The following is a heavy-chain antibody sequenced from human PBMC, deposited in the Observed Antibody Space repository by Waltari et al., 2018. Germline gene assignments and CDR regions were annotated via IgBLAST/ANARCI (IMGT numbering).Heavy chain of an antibody. J-gene: IGHJ4*02. CDR2: ITGGGDNT. Sequence: EVQLVESGGGSVQSGVSLRLSCEGSGFSFSNYAMSWVRQAPGKGLEWVSSITGGGDNTYDADSVRGRFTISRDNSKNTLSLQMNSLRAEDTATYYCAKVPYYDFWTGYFFFDLWGQGTLVSVSS. CDR3: AKVPYYDFWTGYFFFDL. V-gene: IGHV3-23*04. CDR1: GFSFSNYA. D-gene: IGHD3-3*01.